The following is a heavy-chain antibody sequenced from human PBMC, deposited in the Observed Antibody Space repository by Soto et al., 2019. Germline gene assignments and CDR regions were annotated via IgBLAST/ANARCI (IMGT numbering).Heavy chain of an antibody. CDR2: FDPEDGET. V-gene: IGHV1-24*01. CDR3: RTAESRLYSYTTRLRSWVYW. CDR1: GYSLTELS. Sequence: GASVKASCKVSGYSLTELSMHWVRQAPGKGLEWMGGFDPEDGETIYAQKFQGRVTMTEDTSTDTAYMELSSLRSEDTSVYYWRTAESRLYSYTTRLRSWVYW. J-gene: IGHJ2*01. D-gene: IGHD3-16*01.